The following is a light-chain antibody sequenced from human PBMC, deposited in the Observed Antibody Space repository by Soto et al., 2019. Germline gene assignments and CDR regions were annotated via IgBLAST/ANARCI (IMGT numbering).Light chain of an antibody. J-gene: IGKJ1*01. Sequence: DIQVTQSPATLSASVVDGFTITFLASQSISSNLNWYQQKPGKAPKLLIYAASNLQSGVPSTFSGSGSGTDFTLTISSLQPEDFATYYCQQSHSIPWTFGQGTKVDI. CDR1: QSISSN. V-gene: IGKV1-39*01. CDR2: AAS. CDR3: QQSHSIPWT.